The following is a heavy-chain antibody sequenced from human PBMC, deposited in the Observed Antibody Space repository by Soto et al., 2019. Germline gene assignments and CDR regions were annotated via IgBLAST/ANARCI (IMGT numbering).Heavy chain of an antibody. Sequence: ASVTVSCKASVGTFSSYTISWVRQAPGQGLEWMGRISAYNGHTNYAQKLQGRVTMTTDTSTRTVYLDLRSLKSDDTAVYYCARGGYYDNTWGKLSHYGLDVWGQGTSVTVSS. CDR1: VGTFSSYT. V-gene: IGHV1-18*01. J-gene: IGHJ6*02. CDR3: ARGGYYDNTWGKLSHYGLDV. D-gene: IGHD3-16*01. CDR2: ISAYNGHT.